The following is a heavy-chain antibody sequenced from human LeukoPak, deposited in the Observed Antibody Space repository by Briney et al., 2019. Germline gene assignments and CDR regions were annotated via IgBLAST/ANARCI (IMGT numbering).Heavy chain of an antibody. J-gene: IGHJ4*02. CDR2: MNPNSGNT. CDR3: ASRVRFYYFDY. D-gene: IGHD2-21*01. V-gene: IGHV1-8*01. Sequence: ASVKVSCKASGYTFTSYDIHWVRQATGQGLEWMGWMNPNSGNTGYAQKFQGRVTMTRNTSISTAYMELSSLRSEDTAVYYCASRVRFYYFDYWGQGTLVTVSS. CDR1: GYTFTSYD.